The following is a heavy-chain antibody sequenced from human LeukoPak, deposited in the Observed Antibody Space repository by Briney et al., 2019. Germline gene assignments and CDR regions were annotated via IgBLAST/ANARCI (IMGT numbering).Heavy chain of an antibody. CDR3: ARSGWSLANWFDP. J-gene: IGHJ5*02. Sequence: PGESLRLSCAASGFTFSSYWMPWVRPAPGKGLVWVSSINSDGSSTSYADSVKGRFTISRDNAKNTLYLQMNSLRAEDTAVYYCARSGWSLANWFDPWGQGTLVTVSS. D-gene: IGHD6-19*01. CDR1: GFTFSSYW. V-gene: IGHV3-74*01. CDR2: INSDGSST.